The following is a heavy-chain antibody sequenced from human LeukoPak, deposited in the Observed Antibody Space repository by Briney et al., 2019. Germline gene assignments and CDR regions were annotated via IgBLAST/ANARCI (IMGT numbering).Heavy chain of an antibody. V-gene: IGHV4-4*07. D-gene: IGHD6-13*01. CDR1: GGSISSYY. CDR3: ARDTSAATQNWFDP. Sequence: SETLSLTCTVSGGSISSYYWSWIRQPAGKGLEWIGRLYTSGSTNYNPSLKSRVTMSLDTSKNQISLKLSSVTAADTAVYYCARDTSAATQNWFDPWGQGTLVTVSS. CDR2: LYTSGST. J-gene: IGHJ5*02.